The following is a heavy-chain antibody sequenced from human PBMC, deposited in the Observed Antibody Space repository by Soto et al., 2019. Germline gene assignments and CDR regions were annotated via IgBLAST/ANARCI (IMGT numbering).Heavy chain of an antibody. CDR1: GFTFSSYA. CDR2: INSNGGST. J-gene: IGHJ4*02. Sequence: EVQLVESGGGLVQPGGSLRLSCAASGFTFSSYAMHWVRQAPGKGLEYVSVINSNGGSTDYSNSVKGRFTISRDKSKNTLYLQMGSLRAEDMAVYYCAMTSGYAFDYWGRGSLVTVSS. D-gene: IGHD5-12*01. V-gene: IGHV3-64*01. CDR3: AMTSGYAFDY.